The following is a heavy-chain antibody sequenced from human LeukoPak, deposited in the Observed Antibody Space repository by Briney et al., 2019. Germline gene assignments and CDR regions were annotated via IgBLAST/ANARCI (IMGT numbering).Heavy chain of an antibody. J-gene: IGHJ4*02. CDR3: ARGSVAVAGSFDY. V-gene: IGHV4-39*07. CDR1: GGSISSSSYY. CDR2: IYYSGST. D-gene: IGHD6-19*01. Sequence: SETLSLTCTVSGGSISSSSYYWGWIRQPPGKGLEWIGSIYYSGSTYYNPSLKSRVTISVDTSKNQFSLKLSSVTAADTAVYYCARGSVAVAGSFDYWGQGTLVTVSS.